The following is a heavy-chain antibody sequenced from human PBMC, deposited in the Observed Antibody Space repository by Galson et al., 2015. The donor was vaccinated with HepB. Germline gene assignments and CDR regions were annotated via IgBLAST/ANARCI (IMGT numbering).Heavy chain of an antibody. Sequence: SVKVSCKASGYAFIDYGISWVRQAPGQGLEWMGWISNNNDNTNYAQEVQGRGTLTTDTSTSTAYMELRSLRSDDTAVYYCARAGAAVTTHFDLWGQGTLVTVSS. D-gene: IGHD4-11*01. V-gene: IGHV1-18*01. CDR1: GYAFIDYG. CDR3: ARAGAAVTTHFDL. J-gene: IGHJ4*02. CDR2: ISNNNDNT.